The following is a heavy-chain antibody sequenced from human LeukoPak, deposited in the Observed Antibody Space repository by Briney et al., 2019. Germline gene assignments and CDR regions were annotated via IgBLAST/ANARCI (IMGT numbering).Heavy chain of an antibody. CDR2: IGWNSGGI. Sequence: GGSLRLSCAASGFTFSSYGMHWVRQAPGKGLEWVSGIGWNSGGIVYADSVKGRFTISRDNAKNSLYLQMNSLGAEDTALYYCAKVTAAGFVDYWGQGTLVTVSS. V-gene: IGHV3-9*01. CDR3: AKVTAAGFVDY. D-gene: IGHD6-13*01. J-gene: IGHJ4*02. CDR1: GFTFSSYG.